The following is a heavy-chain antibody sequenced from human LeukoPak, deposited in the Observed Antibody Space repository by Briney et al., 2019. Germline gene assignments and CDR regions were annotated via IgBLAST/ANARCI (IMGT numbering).Heavy chain of an antibody. CDR1: GGSISSYY. Sequence: SETLSLTCTVSGGSISSYYWSWIRRPPGKGLEWIGYIYYSGSTNYNPSLKSRVTISVDTSKNQFSLKLSSVTAADTAVYYCARLLRFLEWSDAFDIWGQGTMVTVSS. CDR3: ARLLRFLEWSDAFDI. CDR2: IYYSGST. D-gene: IGHD3-3*01. V-gene: IGHV4-59*08. J-gene: IGHJ3*02.